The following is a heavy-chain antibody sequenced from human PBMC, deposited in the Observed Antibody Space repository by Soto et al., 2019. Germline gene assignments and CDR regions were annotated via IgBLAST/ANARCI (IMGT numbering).Heavy chain of an antibody. V-gene: IGHV4-39*02. Sequence: QLQLQESGPGLVKPSEALSLTCTVSGGSISSSSYYWGWIRQPPGKGLEWIGSIYYSGSTYYNPSHKSQITISVDTSKYHYSLKPSTETAADTAVYYCATRDSAPHYRCWGQGTLVTVSS. J-gene: IGHJ4*02. CDR3: ATRDSAPHYRC. CDR2: IYYSGST. CDR1: GGSISSSSYY. D-gene: IGHD3-16*02.